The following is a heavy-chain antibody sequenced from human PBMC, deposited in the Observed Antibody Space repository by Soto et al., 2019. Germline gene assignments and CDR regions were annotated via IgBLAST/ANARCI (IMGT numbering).Heavy chain of an antibody. CDR1: GYTLNTYG. V-gene: IGHV1-18*01. J-gene: IGHJ4*02. CDR3: TRGQIYFDY. CDR2: ISAHSGKS. Sequence: QVHLVQSGAAVKKPGASVKVSCKASGYTLNTYGVHWVRQAPGRGLEWVGWISAHSGKSDYAQSFQDRVTITTDTSTSTAYMDLRSLRSDDTAVYYCTRGQIYFDYWGQGTLVTVSS.